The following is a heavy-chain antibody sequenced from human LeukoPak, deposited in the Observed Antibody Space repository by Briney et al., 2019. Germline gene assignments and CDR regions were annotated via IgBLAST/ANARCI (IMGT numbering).Heavy chain of an antibody. CDR3: ARGYYDSSGYYYWVDAFDI. CDR1: GFTFSSYG. J-gene: IGHJ3*02. V-gene: IGHV3-21*01. Sequence: GGSLRLSCAASGFTFSSYGMHWVRQAPGKGLEWVSSISSSSSYIYYADSVKGRFTISRDNAKNSLYLQMNSLRAEDTAVYYCARGYYDSSGYYYWVDAFDIWGQGTMVTVSS. CDR2: ISSSSSYI. D-gene: IGHD3-22*01.